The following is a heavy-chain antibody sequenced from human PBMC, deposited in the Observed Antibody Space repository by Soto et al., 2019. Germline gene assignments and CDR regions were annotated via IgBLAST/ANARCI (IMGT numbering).Heavy chain of an antibody. CDR3: ARRALGDFDY. Sequence: SETLSLTCAVYGGSFSGYYWSWIRQPPGKGLEWIGEINHSGSTNYNPSLKSRVTISVDTSKNQFSLKLSSVTAADTAVYYCARRALGDFDYWGQGTLVTVSS. D-gene: IGHD3-16*01. J-gene: IGHJ4*02. V-gene: IGHV4-34*01. CDR2: INHSGST. CDR1: GGSFSGYY.